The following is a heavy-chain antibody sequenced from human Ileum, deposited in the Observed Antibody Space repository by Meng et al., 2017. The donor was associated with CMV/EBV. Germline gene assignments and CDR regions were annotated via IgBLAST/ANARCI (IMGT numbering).Heavy chain of an antibody. D-gene: IGHD3-22*01. CDR3: ARDQREGPTYYYDSSGYSHFDY. J-gene: IGHJ4*02. CDR1: YA. Sequence: YAMHWVRQAPGKGLEWVAVISYDGSNKYYADSVKGRFTISRDNSKNTLYLQMNSLRAEDTAVYYCARDQREGPTYYYDSSGYSHFDYWGQGTLVTVSS. CDR2: ISYDGSNK. V-gene: IGHV3-30*04.